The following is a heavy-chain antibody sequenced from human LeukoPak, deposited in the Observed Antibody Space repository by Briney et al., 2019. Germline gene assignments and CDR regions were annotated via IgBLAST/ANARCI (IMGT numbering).Heavy chain of an antibody. V-gene: IGHV1-2*02. J-gene: IGHJ5*02. CDR3: AKQSKYYDFWSGYRNNWFDP. CDR1: GYTFTGYY. Sequence: ASVKVSCKASGYTFTGYYMHWVRQAPGQGLEWMGWINPNSGGTNYAQKFQGRVTMTRDTSISTAYMELSRLRSDDTAVYYCAKQSKYYDFWSGYRNNWFDPWGQGPRSPSPQ. D-gene: IGHD3-3*01. CDR2: INPNSGGT.